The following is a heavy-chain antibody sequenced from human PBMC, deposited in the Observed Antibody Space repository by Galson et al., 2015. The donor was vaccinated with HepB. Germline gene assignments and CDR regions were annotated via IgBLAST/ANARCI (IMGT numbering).Heavy chain of an antibody. CDR1: GFTFSSYW. J-gene: IGHJ4*02. V-gene: IGHV3-7*03. D-gene: IGHD6-6*01. CDR2: IKQDGSEK. CDR3: AREEGEQLGCFDY. Sequence: SLRLSCAASGFTFSSYWMSWVRQAPGKGLEWVANIKQDGSEKYYVDSVKGRFTISRDNAKNSLYLQMNSLRAEDTAVYYCAREEGEQLGCFDYWGQGTLVTVSS.